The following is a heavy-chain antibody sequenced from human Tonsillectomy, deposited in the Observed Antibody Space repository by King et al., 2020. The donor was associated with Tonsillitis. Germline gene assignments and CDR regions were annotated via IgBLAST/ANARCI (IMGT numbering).Heavy chain of an antibody. CDR3: AKNYYASGSYYNAAYMDV. CDR1: GFTFDDYA. D-gene: IGHD3-10*01. J-gene: IGHJ6*03. Sequence: VQLVESGGGVVQPGGSLRLSCAASGFTFDDYAMHWVRQAPGKGLEWVSLISGDGGSTSYADSVKGRFTISRDNSKNSLFLQMNSLRTEDTALYYCAKNYYASGSYYNAAYMDVWGKGTTVTVSS. CDR2: ISGDGGST. V-gene: IGHV3-43*02.